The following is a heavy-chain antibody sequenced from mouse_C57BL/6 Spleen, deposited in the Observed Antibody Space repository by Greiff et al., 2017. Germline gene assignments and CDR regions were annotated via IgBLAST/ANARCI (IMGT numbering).Heavy chain of an antibody. Sequence: QVQLQQSGAELVRPGASVTLSCTASGYTFTDYEMHWVKQTPVHGLEWIGAIDPETGGTAYNQKFKGKAILTADKSSSTAYMELRSLTSEDSAVYYCKRKGAAYYSNYGWYFEVWGTGTTVTVSS. CDR1: GYTFTDYE. J-gene: IGHJ1*03. D-gene: IGHD2-5*01. V-gene: IGHV1-15*01. CDR3: KRKGAAYYSNYGWYFEV. CDR2: IDPETGGT.